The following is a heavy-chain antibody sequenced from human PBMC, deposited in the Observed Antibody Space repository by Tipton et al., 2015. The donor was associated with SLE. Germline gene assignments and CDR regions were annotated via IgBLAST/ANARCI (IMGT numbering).Heavy chain of an antibody. D-gene: IGHD7-27*01. CDR3: ARVPPDWGGDYYMDV. CDR1: GGSFSGYY. V-gene: IGHV4-34*01. Sequence: TLSLTCAVYGGSFSGYYWSWIRQPPGKGLEWIGEINHSGSTNYNPSLKSRVTISVDTSKNQFSLKLSSVTAADTAVYYCARVPPDWGGDYYMDVWGKGTTVTVPS. J-gene: IGHJ6*03. CDR2: INHSGST.